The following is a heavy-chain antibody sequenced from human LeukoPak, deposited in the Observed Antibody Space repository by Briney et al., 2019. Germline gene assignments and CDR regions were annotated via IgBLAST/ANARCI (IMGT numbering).Heavy chain of an antibody. J-gene: IGHJ3*02. V-gene: IGHV3-7*01. CDR3: ARGLDCSSTSCYGLYAFDI. CDR1: GFTFSSYW. Sequence: PGGSLRLSCAASGFTFSSYWMTWVRQAPGKGLKWVANIKQDGSEKYYVDSVKGRFTISRDNAKNSLYLQMNSLRAEDTAVYSCARGLDCSSTSCYGLYAFDIWGQGTMVTVSS. CDR2: IKQDGSEK. D-gene: IGHD2-2*01.